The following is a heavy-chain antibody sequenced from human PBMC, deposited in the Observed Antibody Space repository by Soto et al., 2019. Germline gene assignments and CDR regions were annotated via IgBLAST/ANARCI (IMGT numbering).Heavy chain of an antibody. V-gene: IGHV4-59*01. Sequence: SETLSLTCTVSGGSISSYYWSWIRQPPGKGLEWIGYIYYSGSTNYNPSLKSRVTISVDTSKNQFSLKLSSVTAADTAVYYCARCLEEYYYYMDGWGKGTTVTVSS. CDR2: IYYSGST. CDR1: GGSISSYY. D-gene: IGHD3-16*01. J-gene: IGHJ6*03. CDR3: ARCLEEYYYYMDG.